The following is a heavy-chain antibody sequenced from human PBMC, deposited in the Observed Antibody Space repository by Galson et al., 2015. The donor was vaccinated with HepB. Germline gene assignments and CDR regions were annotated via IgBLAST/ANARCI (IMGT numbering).Heavy chain of an antibody. Sequence: PALVKPTQTLTLTCTFSGFSLSTSGVGVGWIRQPPGKALEWLALIYWDDDKRYSPSLKSRLTITKDTSKNQVVLTMTNMDPVDTATYYCARRLVSPANNAILTGMLGSLYYFDYWGQGTLVTVSS. J-gene: IGHJ4*02. CDR1: GFSLSTSGVG. D-gene: IGHD3-9*01. CDR3: ARRLVSPANNAILTGMLGSLYYFDY. V-gene: IGHV2-5*02. CDR2: IYWDDDK.